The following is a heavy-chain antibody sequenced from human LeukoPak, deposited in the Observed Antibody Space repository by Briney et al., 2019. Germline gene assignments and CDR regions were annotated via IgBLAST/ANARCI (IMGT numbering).Heavy chain of an antibody. CDR3: ARDLTRPWVVGASSGPAFDI. D-gene: IGHD1-26*01. J-gene: IGHJ3*02. V-gene: IGHV3-53*01. Sequence: HPGGSLRLSCAASGFTVSSDYMSWVRQAPGKGLEWVSVIYSGGSTYYADSVKGRFTISRDNSKNTLYLQMNSLRAEDTAVYYCARDLTRPWVVGASSGPAFDIWGQGTMVTVSS. CDR2: IYSGGST. CDR1: GFTVSSDY.